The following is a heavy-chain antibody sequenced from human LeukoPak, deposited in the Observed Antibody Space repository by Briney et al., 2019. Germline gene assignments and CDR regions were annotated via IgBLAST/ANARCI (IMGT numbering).Heavy chain of an antibody. CDR2: IYYSGST. D-gene: IGHD5-12*01. CDR3: ARTTEGYAGGPGYSYYYYMDV. V-gene: IGHV4-39*01. CDR1: GGSISSSSYY. Sequence: PSETLSLTCTVSGGSISSSSYYWGWIRQPPGKGLEWIGSIYYSGSTYYNPSLKSRVTISVDTSKNQFSLKLSSVTAADTAVYYCARTTEGYAGGPGYSYYYYMDVWGKGTTVTISS. J-gene: IGHJ6*03.